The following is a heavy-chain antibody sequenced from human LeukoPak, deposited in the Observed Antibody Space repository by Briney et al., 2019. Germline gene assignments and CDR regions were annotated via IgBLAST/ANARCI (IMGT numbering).Heavy chain of an antibody. J-gene: IGHJ4*02. CDR2: IYNSVST. D-gene: IGHD3-10*01. Sequence: PSETLSLTCAVSGGSVSGYFWSWIRQPPGKGLEWIAYIYNSVSTNYNPSLKSRVTVSMDTSKNQFSLKLSSVTAADTAVYYCAREVRGVATDYWGQGTLVTVSS. CDR3: AREVRGVATDY. CDR1: GGSVSGYF. V-gene: IGHV4-59*02.